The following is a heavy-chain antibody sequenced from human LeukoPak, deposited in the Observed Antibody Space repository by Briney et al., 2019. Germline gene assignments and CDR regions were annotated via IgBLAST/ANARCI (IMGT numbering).Heavy chain of an antibody. CDR3: ARVADIVVVPAAIREYYFDY. V-gene: IGHV1-69*13. CDR1: GGTFSSYA. J-gene: IGHJ4*02. CDR2: IIPIFGTA. D-gene: IGHD2-2*02. Sequence: ASVKVSCKASGGTFSSYAISWVRQAPGQGLEWMGGIIPIFGTANYAQKFQGRVTITADESTSTAYMGLSSLRSEDTAVYYCARVADIVVVPAAIREYYFDYWGQGTLVTVSS.